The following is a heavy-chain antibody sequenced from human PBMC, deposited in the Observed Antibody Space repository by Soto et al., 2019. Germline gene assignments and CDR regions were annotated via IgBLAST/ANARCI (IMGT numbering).Heavy chain of an antibody. CDR1: GGYIRSGDYY. CDR3: ARDRRHDYRSGYPDY. J-gene: IGHJ4*02. D-gene: IGHD3-3*01. V-gene: IGHV4-30-4*01. CDR2: IYYSGST. Sequence: SGTQSFTCTVSGGYIRSGDYYWSWIRQPPGKGLEWIGYIYYSGSTYYNPTLKSRVYISVDTSKNQFSLNLTSVTAADTAVYYCARDRRHDYRSGYPDYWGQGTLVTVSS.